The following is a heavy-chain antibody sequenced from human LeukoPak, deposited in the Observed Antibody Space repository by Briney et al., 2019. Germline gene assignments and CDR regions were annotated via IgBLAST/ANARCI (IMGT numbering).Heavy chain of an antibody. D-gene: IGHD2-2*01. V-gene: IGHV1-18*01. CDR2: ISADNGNT. J-gene: IGHJ5*01. CDR1: GYTFTTYG. Sequence: ASVKVSCKSSGYTFTTYGINWVRQAPARGLEWMGWISADNGNTNYAQKLQGRVTMTTDTSTSTAYMELRSLRSDDTAMYYCARGLYCSSTSCHGWFDPWGQGSLVTVSS. CDR3: ARGLYCSSTSCHGWFDP.